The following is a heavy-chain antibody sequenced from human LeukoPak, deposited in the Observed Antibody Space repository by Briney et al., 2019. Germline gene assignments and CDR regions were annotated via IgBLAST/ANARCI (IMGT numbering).Heavy chain of an antibody. D-gene: IGHD6-13*01. CDR3: ARLRLAAMGNWFDP. Sequence: VASVKVSCKASGYTFTSYGISWVRQAPGQGLEWMGWISAYNGNTNYAQKLQGRVTMTTDTSTSTAYMELRSLRSDDTAVYYCARLRLAAMGNWFDPWGQGTLVTVSS. V-gene: IGHV1-18*04. J-gene: IGHJ5*02. CDR1: GYTFTSYG. CDR2: ISAYNGNT.